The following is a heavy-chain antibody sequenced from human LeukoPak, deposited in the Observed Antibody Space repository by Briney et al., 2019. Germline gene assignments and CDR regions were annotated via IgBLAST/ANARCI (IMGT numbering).Heavy chain of an antibody. J-gene: IGHJ2*01. CDR1: GGSISSSSYY. V-gene: IGHV4-39*07. CDR3: AREDTMIVVPCWYFDL. Sequence: PSETLSLTCTVSGGSISSSSYYWGWIRQPPGKGLEWIGSIYYSGSTYYNPSLKSRVTISVDTSKNQFSLKLSSVTAADTAVYYCAREDTMIVVPCWYFDLWGRGTLVTVSS. CDR2: IYYSGST. D-gene: IGHD3-22*01.